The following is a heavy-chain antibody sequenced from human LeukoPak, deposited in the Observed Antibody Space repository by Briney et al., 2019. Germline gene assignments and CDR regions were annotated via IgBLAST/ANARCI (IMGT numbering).Heavy chain of an antibody. CDR1: GFTVSSNY. D-gene: IGHD3-3*01. CDR2: IYSGGST. J-gene: IGHJ4*02. V-gene: IGHV3-53*01. CDR3: ARGETIFGGGFFDY. Sequence: GGSLRLSCAASGFTVSSNYMSWVRQAPGKGLEWVSVIYSGGSTYYADSVKGRFTISRDNSKNSLYLQMNSLRAEDTAVYYCARGETIFGGGFFDYWGQGTLVTVSS.